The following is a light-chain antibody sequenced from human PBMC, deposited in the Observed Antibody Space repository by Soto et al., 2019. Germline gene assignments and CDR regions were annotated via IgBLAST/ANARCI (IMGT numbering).Light chain of an antibody. CDR2: KAS. Sequence: DIQMTQSPSTLSGSVGDRVTITCRASQTISSWLAWYQQKPGKATKLLIYKASTLKSGVPSRFSGSGSGTEFTLTISSLQSDDFATYYGQHYNSYSEAFGQSTTVDLK. CDR1: QTISSW. J-gene: IGKJ1*01. CDR3: QHYNSYSEA. V-gene: IGKV1-5*03.